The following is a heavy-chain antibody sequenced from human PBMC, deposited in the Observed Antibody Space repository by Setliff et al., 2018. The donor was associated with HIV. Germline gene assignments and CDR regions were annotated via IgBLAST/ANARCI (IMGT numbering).Heavy chain of an antibody. Sequence: PSETLSLTCTVSGDSISSGGFYCNWFRQYPEKGLEWIGWIHYSGRTNFNPSLRSRTTISFDTSKNQFSPNLTSVTAADTAVYYCARAPFRGGSFGWFDPWGQGTLVTVSS. J-gene: IGHJ5*02. CDR2: IHYSGRT. CDR1: GDSISSGGFY. CDR3: ARAPFRGGSFGWFDP. D-gene: IGHD2-15*01. V-gene: IGHV4-31*03.